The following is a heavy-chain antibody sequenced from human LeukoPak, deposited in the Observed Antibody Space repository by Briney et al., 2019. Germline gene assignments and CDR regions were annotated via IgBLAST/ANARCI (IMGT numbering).Heavy chain of an antibody. CDR3: ARSASGYYPPRGYFQH. J-gene: IGHJ1*01. CDR2: INHSGST. D-gene: IGHD3-22*01. Sequence: PSETLSLTCAVYGGSFSGYYWSWIRQPPGKGLEWIGEINHSGSTNYNPSLKNRVTISVDTSKNQFSLKLSSVTAADTAVYYCARSASGYYPPRGYFQHWGQGTLVTVSS. CDR1: GGSFSGYY. V-gene: IGHV4-34*01.